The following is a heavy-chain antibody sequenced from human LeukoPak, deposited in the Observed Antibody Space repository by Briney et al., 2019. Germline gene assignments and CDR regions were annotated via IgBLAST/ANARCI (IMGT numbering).Heavy chain of an antibody. D-gene: IGHD3-10*01. CDR3: APVYGSGSFLFDY. V-gene: IGHV3-49*04. J-gene: IGHJ4*02. CDR1: GFTFRDYA. Sequence: GASLRLSCTASGFTFRDYAMSWVRQAPGKGLEWVGFIRSKAYGGTTDYAASVKGRFTISRDDSQSIDYLQMNSLKTEDTAVYYCAPVYGSGSFLFDYWGQGTLVTV. CDR2: IRSKAYGGTT.